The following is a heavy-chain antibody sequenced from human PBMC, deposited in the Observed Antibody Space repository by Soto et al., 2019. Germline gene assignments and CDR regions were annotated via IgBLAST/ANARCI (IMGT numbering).Heavy chain of an antibody. J-gene: IGHJ4*02. D-gene: IGHD2-15*01. CDR3: ARSPDYCSGGSCYPD. Sequence: QLQLQESGPGLVKPSETLSLTCTVSGGSISSSSYYWGWIRQPPGKGLEWIGSIYYSGSTYYNPSLKSRVTISVDTSKNQFSLQLSSVTAADTAVYYCARSPDYCSGGSCYPDWGQGTLVTVSS. CDR1: GGSISSSSYY. CDR2: IYYSGST. V-gene: IGHV4-39*01.